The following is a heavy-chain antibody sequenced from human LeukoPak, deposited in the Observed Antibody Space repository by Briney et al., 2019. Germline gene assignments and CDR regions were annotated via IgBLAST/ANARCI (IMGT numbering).Heavy chain of an antibody. V-gene: IGHV1-2*02. D-gene: IGHD6-13*01. J-gene: IGHJ6*03. Sequence: GASVKVSCKASGYTFTGYYMHWVRQAPGQGLEWMGWINPNSGGTNNAQKFQGRVTMTRDTSISTAYMELSRLRSDDTAVYYCARDLGESSSWYHADYYYYMDVWGKGTTVTVSS. CDR3: ARDLGESSSWYHADYYYYMDV. CDR1: GYTFTGYY. CDR2: INPNSGGT.